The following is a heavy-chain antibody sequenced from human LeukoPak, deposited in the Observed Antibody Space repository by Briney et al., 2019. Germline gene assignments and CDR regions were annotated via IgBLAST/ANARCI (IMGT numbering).Heavy chain of an antibody. CDR3: ARGPIAVAGTSIASDY. V-gene: IGHV4-34*01. CDR1: GGSFSGYY. Sequence: SETLSLTCAVHGGSFSGYYWSWIRQPPGKGLEWIGEINHSGSTNYNPSLKSRVTISVDTSKNQFSLKLSSVTAADTAVYYCARGPIAVAGTSIASDYWGQGTLVTVSS. D-gene: IGHD6-19*01. J-gene: IGHJ4*02. CDR2: INHSGST.